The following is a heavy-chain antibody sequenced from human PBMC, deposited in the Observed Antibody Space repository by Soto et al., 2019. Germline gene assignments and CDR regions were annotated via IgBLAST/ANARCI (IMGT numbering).Heavy chain of an antibody. CDR3: AREYYDILTGLNWFDP. CDR2: ISSSSSTI. V-gene: IGHV3-48*02. D-gene: IGHD3-9*01. CDR1: GFTFSSYS. Sequence: WGSLRLSCAASGFTFSSYSMNWVRQAPGKGLEWVSYISSSSSTIYYADSVKGRFTISRDNAKDSLYLQMNSLRDEDTAVYYCAREYYDILTGLNWFDPWGQGTLVTVSS. J-gene: IGHJ5*02.